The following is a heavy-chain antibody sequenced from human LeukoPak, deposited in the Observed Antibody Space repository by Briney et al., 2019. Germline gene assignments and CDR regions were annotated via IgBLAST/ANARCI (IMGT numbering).Heavy chain of an antibody. Sequence: PGGSLRLSCTTSGFNFNYYFMAWVRQAPGKGLEWLATIDEDGSGTEYIDSVRGRFTISRDNTKKSIYLQMSSLSADDTAVYFCATEYWYRHDYWGQGILVTVSS. CDR3: ATEYWYRHDY. CDR1: GFNFNYYF. V-gene: IGHV3-7*01. J-gene: IGHJ4*02. CDR2: IDEDGSGT. D-gene: IGHD6-13*01.